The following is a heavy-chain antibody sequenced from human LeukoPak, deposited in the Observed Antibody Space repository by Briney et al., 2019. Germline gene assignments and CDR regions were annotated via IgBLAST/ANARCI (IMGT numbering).Heavy chain of an antibody. CDR2: IYYSGST. CDR1: GGSISSGGYY. D-gene: IGHD3-10*01. V-gene: IGHV4-30-4*08. Sequence: SETLSLTCTVSGGSISSGGYYWSCILQPPGKGLEYIGYIYYSGSTNYNPSLKSRVTISVDTSKNQFSLKLSSVTAADTAVYYCARETSYYGSPQRDNWFDPWGQGTLVTVSS. J-gene: IGHJ5*02. CDR3: ARETSYYGSPQRDNWFDP.